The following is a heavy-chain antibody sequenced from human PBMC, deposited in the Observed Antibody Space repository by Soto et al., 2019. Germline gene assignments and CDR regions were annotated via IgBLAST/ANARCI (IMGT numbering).Heavy chain of an antibody. CDR3: ATVTTVVKVDAFDI. Sequence: QVPLVQSGAEVKKPGSSVKVSCKASGGTFSSYAISWVRQAPGQGLEWMGGIIPIFGTANYAQKFQGRVTITADESTSTAYMELSSLRSEDTAVYYCATVTTVVKVDAFDIWGQGTMVTVSS. J-gene: IGHJ3*02. V-gene: IGHV1-69*12. CDR1: GGTFSSYA. CDR2: IIPIFGTA. D-gene: IGHD4-17*01.